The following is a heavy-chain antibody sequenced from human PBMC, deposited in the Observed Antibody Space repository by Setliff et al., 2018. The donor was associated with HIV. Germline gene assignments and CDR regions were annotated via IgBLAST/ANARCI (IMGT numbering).Heavy chain of an antibody. J-gene: IGHJ4*02. D-gene: IGHD6-13*01. CDR1: GVSIPTNY. V-gene: IGHV4-4*07. Sequence: SETLSLTCNISGVSIPTNYWNWIRQPAGKGLEWIGRIYTTGGTNYNPALKSRVTKSIDTSKNQISLKLNSVTAADTATYYCARSNPGITAGLLAYWGPGTLVTVSS. CDR2: IYTTGGT. CDR3: ARSNPGITAGLLAY.